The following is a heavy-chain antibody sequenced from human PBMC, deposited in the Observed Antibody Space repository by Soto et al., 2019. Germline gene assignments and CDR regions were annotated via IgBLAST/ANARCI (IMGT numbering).Heavy chain of an antibody. J-gene: IGHJ6*03. CDR2: IYYSGST. D-gene: IGHD5-12*01. CDR1: VGSISSYY. Sequence: LXXTCTVSVGSISSYYWSWIRKPPGKGLEWIGYIYYSGSTNYNPSLKSRVTISVDTSKNQFSLKLSSVTAADTAVYYCARGGLRGWDYYYMDVWGKGTTVTVSS. CDR3: ARGGLRGWDYYYMDV. V-gene: IGHV4-59*01.